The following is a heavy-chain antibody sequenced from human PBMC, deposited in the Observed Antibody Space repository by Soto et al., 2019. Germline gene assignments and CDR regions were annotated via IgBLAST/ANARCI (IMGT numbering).Heavy chain of an antibody. CDR1: GFTFTSFT. Sequence: EVRLVESGGGLVKPGGSLRLSCVASGFTFTSFTMNWVRQAPGKGLEWVSSISDSRAYVHYAASVKGRFTISRDNAKDSLFLQMNSLRVDDSAVYYCARDGLPFGGDWGQGTLVAVSS. V-gene: IGHV3-21*01. CDR3: ARDGLPFGGD. CDR2: ISDSRAYV. D-gene: IGHD3-16*01. J-gene: IGHJ4*02.